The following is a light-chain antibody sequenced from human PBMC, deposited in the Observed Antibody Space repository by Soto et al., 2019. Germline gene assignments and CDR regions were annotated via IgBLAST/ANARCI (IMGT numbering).Light chain of an antibody. CDR2: DVS. Sequence: QSVLTQSASVSGSPGQSITISCTGTISDVGGYNYVSWYQQHPGKAPKLMIFDVSNRPSGVSNRFSGSKSGYTASLAISGLQAEDEADYYCSSYTSSSTYVFGTGTKVTVL. CDR3: SSYTSSSTYV. V-gene: IGLV2-14*03. J-gene: IGLJ1*01. CDR1: ISDVGGYNY.